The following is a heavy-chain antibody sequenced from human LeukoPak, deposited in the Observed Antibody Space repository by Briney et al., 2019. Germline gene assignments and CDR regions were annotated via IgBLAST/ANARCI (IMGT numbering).Heavy chain of an antibody. CDR1: GGSISSYY. D-gene: IGHD3-10*01. J-gene: IGHJ4*02. V-gene: IGHV4-59*08. CDR3: ARDSGYYGSGSFDY. CDR2: IYYSGST. Sequence: SETLSLTCTVSGGSISSYYWSWIRQPPGKGLEWIGYIYYSGSTNYNPSLKSRVTISVDTSKNQFSLKLSSVTAADTAVYYCARDSGYYGSGSFDYWDQGTLVTVSS.